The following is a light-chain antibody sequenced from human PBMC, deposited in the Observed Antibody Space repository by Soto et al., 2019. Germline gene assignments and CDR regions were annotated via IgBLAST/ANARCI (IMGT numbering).Light chain of an antibody. CDR1: SSNIGSNY. J-gene: IGLJ2*01. CDR3: AAWDDSLSGRVV. Sequence: QSVLTQPPSASGTPGQRVTISCSGSSSNIGSNYVYWYQQLPGTAPKLLIYRNNQRPSGVPDRFSGSKSGTSASLAISGLRSEDEADYDCAAWDDSLSGRVVFGGGTKVTVL. CDR2: RNN. V-gene: IGLV1-47*01.